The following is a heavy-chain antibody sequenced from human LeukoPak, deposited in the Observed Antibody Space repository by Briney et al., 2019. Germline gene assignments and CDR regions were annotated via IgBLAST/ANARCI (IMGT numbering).Heavy chain of an antibody. D-gene: IGHD2-15*01. CDR3: AKEGRYQGYYYMDV. J-gene: IGHJ6*03. CDR1: GFTFDDYA. CDR2: ISWNSGSI. Sequence: QPGGSLRLSCAASGFTFDDYAMHWVRQAPGKGLEWVSGISWNSGSIGYADSVKGRFTISRDNAKNSLYLQMNSLRAEDTALYYCAKEGRYQGYYYMDVWGKGTTVTVSS. V-gene: IGHV3-9*01.